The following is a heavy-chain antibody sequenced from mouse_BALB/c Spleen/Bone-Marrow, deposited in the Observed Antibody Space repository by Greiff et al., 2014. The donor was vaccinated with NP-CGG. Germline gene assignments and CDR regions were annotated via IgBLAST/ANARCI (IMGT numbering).Heavy chain of an antibody. CDR2: ISSGSSTI. J-gene: IGHJ4*01. CDR1: GFTFTSFG. V-gene: IGHV5-17*02. CDR3: ATEAKAMDY. Sequence: DVHLVESGGGLVQPGASRKLSCAASGFTFTSFGMHWVRQAPEKGLEWVAYISSGSSTIYYADKVKGRLTISRDNPKNTLFLQMTSLRAEDAAMCYCATEAKAMDYWGQGTSVTVSA.